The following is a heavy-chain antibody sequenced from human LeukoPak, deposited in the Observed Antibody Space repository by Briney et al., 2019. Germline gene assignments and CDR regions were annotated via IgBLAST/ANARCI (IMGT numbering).Heavy chain of an antibody. Sequence: GGSLRLSCAASGFTVSRNYMSWVRQAPGKGLEWVSYISDSGRSTFYADSVKGRFTISRDNAKNSLYLQMSSLRVEDTAVYYCASWAGNTQSDSWSGPFDYWGQGTLVTVSS. CDR3: ASWAGNTQSDSWSGPFDY. D-gene: IGHD3-3*01. V-gene: IGHV3-11*04. CDR1: GFTVSRNY. CDR2: ISDSGRST. J-gene: IGHJ4*02.